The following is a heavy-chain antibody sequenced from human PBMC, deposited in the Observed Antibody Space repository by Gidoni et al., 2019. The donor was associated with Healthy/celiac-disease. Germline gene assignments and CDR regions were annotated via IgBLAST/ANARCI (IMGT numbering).Heavy chain of an antibody. J-gene: IGHJ4*02. CDR3: ARGGVATMTYYFDY. Sequence: QVQLPESGPGLVKPSSTLSLTCAVSGGSICSINWWSWVRQPQGKGLEWIGEIYHSGSTNYNPSLKSRVTISVDKSKNQFSLKLSSVTAADTAVYYCARGGVATMTYYFDYWGQGTLVTVSS. D-gene: IGHD5-12*01. CDR2: IYHSGST. V-gene: IGHV4-4*02. CDR1: GGSICSINW.